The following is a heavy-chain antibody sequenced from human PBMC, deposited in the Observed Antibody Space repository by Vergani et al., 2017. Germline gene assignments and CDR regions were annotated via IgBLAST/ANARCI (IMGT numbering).Heavy chain of an antibody. CDR1: GFTFSPSS. CDR2: FNSDGGDT. Sequence: EVQLVESGGGLVQPGGSLRLSCPASGFTFSPSSMHWVRHPPGKGWLWVSRFNSDGGDTTYADAVKGRFTISRDNAKNTLYLQMNSLRAEDTAVYYCVRVGLSGGAAADFDYWGQGTLVTVSS. D-gene: IGHD6-13*01. CDR3: VRVGLSGGAAADFDY. V-gene: IGHV3-74*02. J-gene: IGHJ4*02.